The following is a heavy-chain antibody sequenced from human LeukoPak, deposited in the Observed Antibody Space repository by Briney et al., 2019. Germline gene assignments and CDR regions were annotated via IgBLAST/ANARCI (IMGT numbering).Heavy chain of an antibody. Sequence: PSETLSLTCAVSGGSISSSSYYWGWIRQPPGKGLEWIGSIYYSGSTNYNPSLKSRVTISVDTSKNQFSLKLSSVTAADTAVYYCARTNVAGYYNAFDIWGQGTMVTVSS. CDR1: GGSISSSSYY. CDR3: ARTNVAGYYNAFDI. V-gene: IGHV4-39*07. J-gene: IGHJ3*02. D-gene: IGHD3-9*01. CDR2: IYYSGST.